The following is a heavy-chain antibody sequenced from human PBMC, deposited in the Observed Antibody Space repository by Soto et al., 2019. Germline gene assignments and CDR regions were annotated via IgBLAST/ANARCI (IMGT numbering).Heavy chain of an antibody. CDR2: INAGNGNT. V-gene: IGHV1-3*01. CDR1: GYTFTSYA. Sequence: QVQLVQSGAEVKKPGASVEVSCKASGYTFTSYAMHWVRQGPGQRLELMGWINAGNGNTKYTQKFQGRVTITRDTSASTAYMELSSLRSEDTAVYYCARVLPPVDYWGQGTLVTVSS. J-gene: IGHJ4*02. CDR3: ARVLPPVDY.